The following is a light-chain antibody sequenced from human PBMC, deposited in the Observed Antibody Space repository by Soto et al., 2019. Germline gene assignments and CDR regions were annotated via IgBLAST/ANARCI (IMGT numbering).Light chain of an antibody. CDR1: QDISNY. CDR3: QQYDNLLFT. J-gene: IGKJ3*01. V-gene: IGKV1-33*01. CDR2: DSS. Sequence: DIQMTQSPSSLSASVGDRVTITCQASQDISNYLNWYQQKPGKAPKLLIYDSSNLEAGVPSRFSGSGSGTDFTLTISSLQAEDIATYYCQQYDNLLFTFGPGTKVDIK.